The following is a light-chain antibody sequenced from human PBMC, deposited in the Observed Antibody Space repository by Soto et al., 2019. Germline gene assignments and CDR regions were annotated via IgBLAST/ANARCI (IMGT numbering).Light chain of an antibody. V-gene: IGKV3-15*01. Sequence: EIVMTQSPATLSVSPGERATLSCRASQSVSSNLAWYQQKPGQAPRLLIYGASTGATGIPARFSGSGSGTEFTLTISSLQSEDFAVYSCQQYNNWLRTFGQGTKVEIK. CDR1: QSVSSN. CDR2: GAS. J-gene: IGKJ1*01. CDR3: QQYNNWLRT.